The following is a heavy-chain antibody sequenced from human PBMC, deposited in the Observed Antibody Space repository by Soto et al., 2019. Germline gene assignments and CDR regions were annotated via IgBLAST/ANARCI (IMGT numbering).Heavy chain of an antibody. Sequence: GASVKVSCKASGYTFTSYGISWVRQAPGQGLEWMGWISAYNGNTNYAQKLQGRVTMTTDTSTSTAYMELRSLRSDDTAVYYCARDKGPSIAVFLEEPADVSSFDYWGQGTLVTVYS. CDR1: GYTFTSYG. D-gene: IGHD6-19*01. CDR3: ARDKGPSIAVFLEEPADVSSFDY. V-gene: IGHV1-18*04. J-gene: IGHJ4*02. CDR2: ISAYNGNT.